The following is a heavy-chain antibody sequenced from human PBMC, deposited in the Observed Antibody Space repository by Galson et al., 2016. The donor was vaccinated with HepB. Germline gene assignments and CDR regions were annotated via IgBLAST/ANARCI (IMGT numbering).Heavy chain of an antibody. Sequence: SETLSLTCSVSGGSMTSSSPFWGWIRQPPGKGVEWIGSMSHSGGTSFSPSFRGRGTMSVDTARNQISLKLNSVTAADTAVYYCARSSSYGVAIFGYFDSWGQGMLVTVSP. CDR3: ARSSSYGVAIFGYFDS. D-gene: IGHD3-3*02. CDR1: GGSMTSSSPF. V-gene: IGHV4-39*07. J-gene: IGHJ4*02. CDR2: MSHSGGT.